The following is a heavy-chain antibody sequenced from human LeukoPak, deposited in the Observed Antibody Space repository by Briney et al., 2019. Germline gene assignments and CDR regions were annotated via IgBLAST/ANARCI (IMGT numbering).Heavy chain of an antibody. J-gene: IGHJ4*02. CDR3: ARDARGYCTNGVCYGSDFDY. CDR2: ISYDGSNK. CDR1: GFTFSSYA. D-gene: IGHD2-8*01. V-gene: IGHV3-30-3*01. Sequence: GGSLRLSCAASGFTFSSYAMHWVRQAPGKGLEWVAVISYDGSNKYYADSVKGRFTISRDNSKNTLYLQMNSLRAEDTAVYYCARDARGYCTNGVCYGSDFDYWGQGTLVTVSS.